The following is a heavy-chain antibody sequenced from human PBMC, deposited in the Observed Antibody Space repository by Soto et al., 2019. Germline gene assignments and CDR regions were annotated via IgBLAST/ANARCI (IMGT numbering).Heavy chain of an antibody. CDR3: AKRSGYYPPDY. V-gene: IGHV3-23*01. CDR1: GFTFRGYD. D-gene: IGHD3-3*01. CDR2: ISGSGGST. Sequence: GSLRLSCAASGFTFRGYDMSWVRQAPGKGLEWVSTISGSGGSTYYADSVKGRFTISRDNSKNTLFLQMSRLSAEDTAVYYCAKRSGYYPPDYWGQGALVTVSS. J-gene: IGHJ4*02.